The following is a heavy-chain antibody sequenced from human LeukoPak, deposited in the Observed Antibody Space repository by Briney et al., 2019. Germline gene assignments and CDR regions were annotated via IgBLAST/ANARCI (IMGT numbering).Heavy chain of an antibody. CDR3: ARGIAVAGKAS. CDR2: ISSSSSYI. CDR1: GFTFSSYS. V-gene: IGHV3-21*01. Sequence: GGSLRLSCAASGFTFSSYSMNWVRQAPGKGLEWVSSISSSSSYIYYADSVKGRFTISRDNAKNSLYLQMNSLGAEDTAVYYCARGIAVAGKASWGQGTLVTVSS. J-gene: IGHJ5*02. D-gene: IGHD6-19*01.